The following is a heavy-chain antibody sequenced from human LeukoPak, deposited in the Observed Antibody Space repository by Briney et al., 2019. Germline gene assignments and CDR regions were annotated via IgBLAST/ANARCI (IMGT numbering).Heavy chain of an antibody. D-gene: IGHD4-11*01. CDR3: ARGLGLQRPRSDY. J-gene: IGHJ4*02. CDR1: GGTFSSYA. V-gene: IGHV1-69*13. Sequence: SVNVSFKASGGTFSSYAISWVRQAPGQGLEWMGGIIPIFGTANYAQKFQGRVTITADESTSTAYMELSSLRSEDTAVYYCARGLGLQRPRSDYWGQGTLVTVSS. CDR2: IIPIFGTA.